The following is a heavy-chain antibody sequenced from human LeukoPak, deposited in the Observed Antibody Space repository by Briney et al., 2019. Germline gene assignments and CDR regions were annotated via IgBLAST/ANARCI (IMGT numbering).Heavy chain of an antibody. CDR2: ISWDGGRT. CDR3: AKDKFDCSGSYYFDY. V-gene: IGHV3-43D*03. J-gene: IGHJ4*02. Sequence: GGSLRLSCAASGFTFDDYAMHWVRQAPGKGLEWVSLISWDGGRTYYADSVKGRFTISRDNSKNSLYLQMNSLRAEDTALYYCAKDKFDCSGSYYFDYWGQGTLVTVSS. CDR1: GFTFDDYA. D-gene: IGHD3-10*02.